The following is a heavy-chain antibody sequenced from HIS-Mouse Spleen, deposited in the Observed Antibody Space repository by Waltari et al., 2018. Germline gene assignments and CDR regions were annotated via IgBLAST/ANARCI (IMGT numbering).Heavy chain of an antibody. J-gene: IGHJ4*02. CDR1: GYTFTSYV. Sequence: QVQLVQSGAEVKKPGASVKVSCKASGYTFTSYVISWVRQAPGQGLGWMGWITAYNVNTNYAKKLQGRVTMTTDTSTSTAYMELRSLRSDDTAVYYCARDDRGRQPRWLQLDYWGQGTLVTVSS. V-gene: IGHV1-18*01. CDR3: ARDDRGRQPRWLQLDY. CDR2: ITAYNVNT. D-gene: IGHD5-12*01.